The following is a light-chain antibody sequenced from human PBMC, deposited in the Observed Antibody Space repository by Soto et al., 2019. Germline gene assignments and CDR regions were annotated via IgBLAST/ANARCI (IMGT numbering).Light chain of an antibody. CDR2: DVS. CDR1: QSVGSY. V-gene: IGKV3-11*01. CDR3: LHRYNWPLT. Sequence: EIVLTQSPATLSLSPGDRATLSCRASQSVGSYLAWYQQKPGQAPRLLIYDVSNRATGIPARFSGSGSGTDFSLTISTLEPEDFAVYYCLHRYNWPLTFGGGTKVEMK. J-gene: IGKJ4*01.